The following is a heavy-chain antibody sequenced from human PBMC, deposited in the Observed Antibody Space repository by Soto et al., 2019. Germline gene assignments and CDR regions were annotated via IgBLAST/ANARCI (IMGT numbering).Heavy chain of an antibody. CDR1: GGSISISSYY. Sequence: PSESLSLTFTVSGGSISISSYYWGWIRQPPGKGLEWIGSIYYRGNTYYNPSLKSRVTISVDTSKNQFSLKLSSVTAADTAVYYCAREGGGYCSGGSCQVDYWGQG. J-gene: IGHJ4*02. V-gene: IGHV4-39*02. CDR2: IYYRGNT. D-gene: IGHD2-15*01. CDR3: AREGGGYCSGGSCQVDY.